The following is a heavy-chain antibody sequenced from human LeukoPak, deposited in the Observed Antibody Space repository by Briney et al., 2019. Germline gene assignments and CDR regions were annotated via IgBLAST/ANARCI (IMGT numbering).Heavy chain of an antibody. V-gene: IGHV3-74*01. D-gene: IGHD2/OR15-2a*01. CDR3: ASLQNVPSYYYYYVMDV. Sequence: PGRSLRLSCAASGFTLSNYWMHWVRQAPGKGLVWVSRINSDGSTTNYADSVKGRFTISRDNAKNTLFLQMNSLRAEDTAVYYCASLQNVPSYYYYYVMDVWGQGTTVTVSS. CDR2: INSDGSTT. CDR1: GFTLSNYW. J-gene: IGHJ6*02.